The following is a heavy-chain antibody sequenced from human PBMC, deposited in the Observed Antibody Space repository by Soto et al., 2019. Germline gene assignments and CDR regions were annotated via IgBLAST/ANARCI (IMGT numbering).Heavy chain of an antibody. CDR3: ARVGKGAAPTLDY. CDR2: IYYSGST. Sequence: SETLSLTCTVSCGSISRGDYYRRWIRQPPGKGLEWIGYIYYSGSTYYNPSLKSRVTISVDTSKNQFSLKLSSVTAADTAVYYCARVGKGAAPTLDYWGQGTLVTVSS. J-gene: IGHJ4*02. CDR1: CGSISRGDYY. V-gene: IGHV4-30-4*01. D-gene: IGHD1-26*01.